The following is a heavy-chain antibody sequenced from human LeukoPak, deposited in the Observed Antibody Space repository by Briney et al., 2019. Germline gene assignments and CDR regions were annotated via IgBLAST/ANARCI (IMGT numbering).Heavy chain of an antibody. J-gene: IGHJ4*02. CDR3: AKDRVYYYDSSGSYWDY. Sequence: GPLRLSCAASGFTFRSYAMSWVRQAPGKGLEWVSAISGSGGRTYYADSVKGRFTISRDNSKNTLYLQMNSLRAEDTAVYCCAKDRVYYYDSSGSYWDYWGQGTLVTVSS. V-gene: IGHV3-23*01. CDR2: ISGSGGRT. D-gene: IGHD3-22*01. CDR1: GFTFRSYA.